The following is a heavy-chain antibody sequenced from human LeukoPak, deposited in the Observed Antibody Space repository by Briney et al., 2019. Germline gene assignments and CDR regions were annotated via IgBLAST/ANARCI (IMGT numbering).Heavy chain of an antibody. Sequence: GGSLRLSCAASGFTFSSYSMNWVRQAPGKGLEWVSSISSSSSYIYYADSVKGRFTISRDNANNSLYLQMHSLRAEDTAIYYRARDQGGGVLDIWGQGTMVTVSS. CDR2: ISSSSSYI. V-gene: IGHV3-21*01. D-gene: IGHD3-16*01. CDR3: ARDQGGGVLDI. CDR1: GFTFSSYS. J-gene: IGHJ3*02.